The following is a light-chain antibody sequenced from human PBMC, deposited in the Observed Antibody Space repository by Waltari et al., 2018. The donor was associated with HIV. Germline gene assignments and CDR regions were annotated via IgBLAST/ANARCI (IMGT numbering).Light chain of an antibody. CDR3: AIWYSSSVV. Sequence: QPVLTQPTSLSASPGASARFTSTLRSGINVGTYRIYWYQQKPGSLPRYLLGYKSDSDKQQGSGVPSRFSGSKYASTNAGLLLISGLQSEDEADYYCAIWYSSSVVLGGGTKLTVL. CDR2: YKSDSDK. V-gene: IGLV5-39*01. CDR1: SGINVGTYR. J-gene: IGLJ2*01.